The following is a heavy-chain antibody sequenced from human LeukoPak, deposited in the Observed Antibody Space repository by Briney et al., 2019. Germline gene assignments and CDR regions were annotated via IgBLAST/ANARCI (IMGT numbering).Heavy chain of an antibody. CDR3: AREVYSYALDALDL. D-gene: IGHD2-2*01. Sequence: PGRSLRLSCAASGFTFSSYGMHWVRQPPGTGLEWVAVISMDGSQQYYADSVKGRFTISRDNSKNTLYLQMNSLRSEDTSVYYCAREVYSYALDALDLWGQGTMVTVSS. CDR2: ISMDGSQQ. V-gene: IGHV3-30*03. CDR1: GFTFSSYG. J-gene: IGHJ3*01.